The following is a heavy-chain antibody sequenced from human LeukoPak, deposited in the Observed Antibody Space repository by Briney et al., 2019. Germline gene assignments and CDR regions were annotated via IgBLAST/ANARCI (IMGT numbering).Heavy chain of an antibody. J-gene: IGHJ4*02. CDR1: GGSISSSNW. Sequence: SETLSLTCAVSGGSISSSNWWSWVRQPPGKGLEWIGEIYHSGSTNYNPSLKSRVTMSVDKSKNQFSLKLSSVTAADTAVYYCARSATDRTCSSTSCLRFDYWGQGTLVTVSS. CDR3: ARSATDRTCSSTSCLRFDY. V-gene: IGHV4-4*02. CDR2: IYHSGST. D-gene: IGHD2-2*01.